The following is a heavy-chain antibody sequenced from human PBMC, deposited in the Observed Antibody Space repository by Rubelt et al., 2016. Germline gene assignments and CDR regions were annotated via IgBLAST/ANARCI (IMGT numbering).Heavy chain of an antibody. CDR3: ARHGCSGANCYGNWFDP. CDR2: IKQDGSEK. D-gene: IGHD2-15*01. Sequence: VQLVESGGGVVQPGRSLRLSCAASGFTFSRYGMHWVRQAPGKGLEWVANIKQDGSEKYYVDSVKGRFTISRDSAKNSLSLQMNSLRAEDTAVYYCARHGCSGANCYGNWFDPWGQGILVTVSS. V-gene: IGHV3-7*01. J-gene: IGHJ5*02. CDR1: GFTFSRYG.